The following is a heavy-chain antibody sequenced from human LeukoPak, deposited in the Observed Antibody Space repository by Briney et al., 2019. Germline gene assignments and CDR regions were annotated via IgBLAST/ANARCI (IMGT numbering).Heavy chain of an antibody. D-gene: IGHD3-22*01. CDR2: INNEGSST. V-gene: IGHV3-74*01. CDR1: GYRFGSHW. CDR3: ARDQCFSGYCHVFDS. J-gene: IGHJ3*01. Sequence: GGSLRLSCAASGYRFGSHWMHWVRQGPGKGLVWVSRINNEGSSTSYADSVKGRFTISRDNGKNTLYLQMTSLRAEDTAMYYCARDQCFSGYCHVFDSWGRGTMVTVSS.